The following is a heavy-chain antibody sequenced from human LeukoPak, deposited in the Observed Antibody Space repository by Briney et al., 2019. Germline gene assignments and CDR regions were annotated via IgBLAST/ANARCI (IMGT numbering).Heavy chain of an antibody. CDR1: GLTLSTYG. Sequence: PGRSLRLSCAASGLTLSTYGMHWVRQAPGKGLEWVAVIWNDGNNKYYADSVKGRFTISIDNSKNTLYLPMNSLRAEDTAVYYCARDHCSGTSCYLYGMDVWGKGTTVTVSS. V-gene: IGHV3-33*01. D-gene: IGHD2-2*01. J-gene: IGHJ6*04. CDR3: ARDHCSGTSCYLYGMDV. CDR2: IWNDGNNK.